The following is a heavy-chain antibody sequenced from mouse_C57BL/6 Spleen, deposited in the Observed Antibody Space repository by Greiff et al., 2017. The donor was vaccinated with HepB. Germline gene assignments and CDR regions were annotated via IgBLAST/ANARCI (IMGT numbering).Heavy chain of an antibody. Sequence: EVKLMESGPGLVKPSQSLSLTCSVTGYSITSGYYWNWIRQFPGNKLEWMGYISYDGSNNYNPSLKNRISITRDTSKNQFFLKLNSVTTEDTATYYCARGPYYYGSSLWYFDVWGTGTTVTVSS. CDR2: ISYDGSN. D-gene: IGHD1-1*01. CDR3: ARGPYYYGSSLWYFDV. CDR1: GYSITSGYY. V-gene: IGHV3-6*01. J-gene: IGHJ1*03.